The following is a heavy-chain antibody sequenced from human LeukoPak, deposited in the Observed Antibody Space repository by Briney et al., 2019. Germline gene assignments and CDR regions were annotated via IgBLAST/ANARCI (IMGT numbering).Heavy chain of an antibody. J-gene: IGHJ5*02. CDR1: GYSISSGYY. Sequence: PSETLSLTCAVSGYSISSGYYWGWIRQPPGKGLERIGSIYHSGSTYYNPSLKSRVTISVDTSKNQFSLKLSSVTAADTAVYYCATHIVVVIATNWFDPWGQGTLVTVSS. V-gene: IGHV4-38-2*01. CDR3: ATHIVVVIATNWFDP. CDR2: IYHSGST. D-gene: IGHD2-21*01.